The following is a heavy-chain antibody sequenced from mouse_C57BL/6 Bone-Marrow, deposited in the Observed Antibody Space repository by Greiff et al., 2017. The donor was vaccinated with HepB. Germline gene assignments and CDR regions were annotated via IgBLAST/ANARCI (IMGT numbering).Heavy chain of an antibody. Sequence: EVQLQQSGAELVKPWASVKLSCTASGFNIKDTYMHWVKQRPEQGLEWIGRIYPANGSTKYDPKFQGKATITADTSSNIAYLHLSSLTSEDTAVYYCARISPAFDSWGQGTPLTVSS. J-gene: IGHJ2*01. CDR1: GFNIKDTY. CDR3: ARISPAFDS. CDR2: IYPANGST. D-gene: IGHD1-2*01. V-gene: IGHV14-3*02.